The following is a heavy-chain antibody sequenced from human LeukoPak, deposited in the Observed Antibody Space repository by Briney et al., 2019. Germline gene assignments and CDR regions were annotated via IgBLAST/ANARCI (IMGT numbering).Heavy chain of an antibody. CDR2: IIHIFGTA. D-gene: IGHD6-19*01. CDR1: GGTFSIYA. J-gene: IGHJ5*02. Sequence: GASVKVSYKASGGTFSIYAISWVRQAPGQGLEWMGGIIHIFGTANYAQKFQGRVTITADKSTSTAYMELSSLRSQDTAVYYCARVTAVAGTTIWFDPWGQGTLVTVSS. V-gene: IGHV1-69*06. CDR3: ARVTAVAGTTIWFDP.